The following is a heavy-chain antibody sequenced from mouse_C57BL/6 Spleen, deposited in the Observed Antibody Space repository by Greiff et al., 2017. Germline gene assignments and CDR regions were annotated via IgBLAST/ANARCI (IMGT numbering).Heavy chain of an antibody. V-gene: IGHV5-4*01. Sequence: EVNLVESGGGLVKPGGSLKLSCAASGFTFSSYAMSWVRQTPEKRLEWVATISDGGSYTYYPDNVKGRFTISRDNAKNNLYLQMSHLKSEDTAMYYCARDPTYYSNYVGYFDVWGTGTTVTVSS. CDR2: ISDGGSYT. J-gene: IGHJ1*03. CDR1: GFTFSSYA. D-gene: IGHD2-5*01. CDR3: ARDPTYYSNYVGYFDV.